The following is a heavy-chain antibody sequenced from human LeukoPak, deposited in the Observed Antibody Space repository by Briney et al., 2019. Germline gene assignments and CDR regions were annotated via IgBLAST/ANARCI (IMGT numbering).Heavy chain of an antibody. CDR1: GFTFSSYS. D-gene: IGHD3-16*01. J-gene: IGHJ3*02. Sequence: GGSLRLSCAASGFTFSSYSMNWVRQAPGKGLEWVSSISSGSSYIYYADSVKGRFTISRDNAKNSLYLQMNSLRAEDTAVYYCARENPYDYVWGSYSDAFDIWGQGTMVTVSS. V-gene: IGHV3-21*01. CDR3: ARENPYDYVWGSYSDAFDI. CDR2: ISSGSSYI.